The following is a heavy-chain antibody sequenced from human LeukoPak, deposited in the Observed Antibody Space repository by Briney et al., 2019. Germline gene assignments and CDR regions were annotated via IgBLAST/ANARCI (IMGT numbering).Heavy chain of an antibody. V-gene: IGHV3-53*01. J-gene: IGHJ4*02. Sequence: PGGSLRLSCAASGFSVSNDYMSWVRQAPGKGLEWVSVIHTDGTTYYADSVKGRFTISRDNYRNALILYMDRLGAEDTAIYYSARDRPWGGLNGFDYWGQGTLVTVSS. CDR2: IHTDGTT. CDR3: ARDRPWGGLNGFDY. CDR1: GFSVSNDY. D-gene: IGHD6-6*01.